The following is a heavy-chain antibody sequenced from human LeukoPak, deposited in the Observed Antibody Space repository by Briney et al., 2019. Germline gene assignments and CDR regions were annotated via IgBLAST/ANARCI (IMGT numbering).Heavy chain of an antibody. J-gene: IGHJ6*03. CDR3: ARDGTCSSTNCLRGDYYYMDV. CDR2: IYTSGSN. Sequence: SETLSLTCTVSGGSISSYYWSWVRQPAGKGLEWIGRIYTSGSNNYNPSLKSRVTMSVDKSKNQFSLKLSSVTAADTAVYYCARDGTCSSTNCLRGDYYYMDVWGKGTTVTVSS. V-gene: IGHV4-4*07. D-gene: IGHD2-2*01. CDR1: GGSISSYY.